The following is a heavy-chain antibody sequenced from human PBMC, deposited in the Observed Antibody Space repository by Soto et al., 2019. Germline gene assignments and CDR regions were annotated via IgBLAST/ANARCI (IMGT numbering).Heavy chain of an antibody. D-gene: IGHD3-16*01. J-gene: IGHJ3*02. CDR3: ARGLWGNDAFDI. CDR2: INHSGST. V-gene: IGHV4-34*01. Sequence: QVQLQQWGAGLLKPSETLSLTCAVYGGSFSGYYWSWIRQPLGKGLEWIGEINHSGSTNYNPSLKRRVTISVDTSKNQFSLKLSSVTAADTAVYYCARGLWGNDAFDIWGQGTMVTVSS. CDR1: GGSFSGYY.